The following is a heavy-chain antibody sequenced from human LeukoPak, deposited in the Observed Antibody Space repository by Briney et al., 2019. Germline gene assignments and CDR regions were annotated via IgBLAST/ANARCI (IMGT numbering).Heavy chain of an antibody. J-gene: IGHJ3*02. Sequence: ASVKVSCKASGCTFSSYAISWVRQAPGQGLEWMGGIIPIFGTANYAQKFQGRVTITADESTSTAYMELSSLLSEDTAVYYCARELTGYCSGGSCYSDAFDIWGQGTMVTVSS. CDR2: IIPIFGTA. CDR1: GCTFSSYA. CDR3: ARELTGYCSGGSCYSDAFDI. D-gene: IGHD2-15*01. V-gene: IGHV1-69*13.